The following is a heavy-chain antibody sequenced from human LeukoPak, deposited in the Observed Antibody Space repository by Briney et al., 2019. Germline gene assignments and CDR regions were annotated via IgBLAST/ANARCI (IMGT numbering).Heavy chain of an antibody. V-gene: IGHV3-23*01. CDR1: GFTFSSYA. CDR2: ISGSGGST. Sequence: PGGSLRLSCAASGFTFSSYAMSWVRQAPGKGLEWVSAISGSGGSTYNAASVKGRFTISRDNSKNTLYLQMNSLRADDTAVYYYAKPPGVAVVPSANWFAPWGQGPLVTVSS. CDR3: AKPPGVAVVPSANWFAP. D-gene: IGHD2-2*01. J-gene: IGHJ5*02.